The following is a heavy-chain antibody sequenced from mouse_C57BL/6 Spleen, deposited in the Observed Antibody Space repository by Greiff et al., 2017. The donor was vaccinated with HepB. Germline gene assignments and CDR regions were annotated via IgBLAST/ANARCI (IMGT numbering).Heavy chain of an antibody. CDR2: IDPETGGT. Sequence: QVQLQQSGAELVRPGASVTLSCKASGYTFTDYEMHWVKQTPVHGLEWIGAIDPETGGTAYNQTFKGKAILTADKSSSTAYMELRSLTSEDSAVYYCTREGTTVVAHWYFDVWGTGTTVTVSS. J-gene: IGHJ1*03. CDR1: GYTFTDYE. D-gene: IGHD1-1*01. V-gene: IGHV1-15*01. CDR3: TREGTTVVAHWYFDV.